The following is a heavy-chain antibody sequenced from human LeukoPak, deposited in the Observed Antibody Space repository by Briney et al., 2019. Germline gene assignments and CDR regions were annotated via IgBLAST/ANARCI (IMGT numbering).Heavy chain of an antibody. D-gene: IGHD6-19*01. CDR3: ARKKSSGWSTPANYFDY. CDR2: INHSGST. J-gene: IGHJ4*02. CDR1: GGSFSGYY. Sequence: SETLSLTCAVYGGSFSGYYLSWIRQPPGKGLEWIGEINHSGSTNYNPSLKSRVTISVDTSKNQFSLKLSSVTAADTAVYYCARKKSSGWSTPANYFDYWGQGTLVTVSS. V-gene: IGHV4-34*01.